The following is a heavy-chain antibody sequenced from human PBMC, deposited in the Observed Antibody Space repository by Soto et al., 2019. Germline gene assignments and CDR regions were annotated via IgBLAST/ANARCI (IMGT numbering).Heavy chain of an antibody. CDR3: VRDGTKTLRDWFDP. J-gene: IGHJ5*02. CDR1: GASISGYY. CDR2: IYATGTT. Sequence: SETLSLTCTVSGASISGYYWSWIRQSAGKGLEWIGRIYATGTTDYNPSLKSRVMMSVDTSKKQFSLRSRSVTAADTAVYYCVRDGTKTLRDWFDPWGQGTLVTVSS. D-gene: IGHD1-1*01. V-gene: IGHV4-4*07.